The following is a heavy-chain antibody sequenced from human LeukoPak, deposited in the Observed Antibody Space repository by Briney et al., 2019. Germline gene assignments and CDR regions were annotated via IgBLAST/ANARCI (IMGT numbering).Heavy chain of an antibody. V-gene: IGHV3-30*18. D-gene: IGHD6-19*01. CDR3: AKLSIAVAGTGYYGMDV. CDR1: GFTFSSYG. J-gene: IGHJ6*02. Sequence: GRSLRLSCAASGFTFSSYGMHWVRQAPGKGLEWVAVISYDGSNKYYADSVKGRFTISRDNCKNTLYLQMNSLRAEDTAVYYCAKLSIAVAGTGYYGMDVWGPGTTVTVSS. CDR2: ISYDGSNK.